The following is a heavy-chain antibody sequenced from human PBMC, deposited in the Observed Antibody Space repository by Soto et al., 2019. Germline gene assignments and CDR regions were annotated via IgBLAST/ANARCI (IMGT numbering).Heavy chain of an antibody. D-gene: IGHD2-21*01. Sequence: ASVKVSCTASGYSFKSYYVHWVRQAPGQGLEWTAVVNPANGKTAYAETFHGRITITTDASTSTLFMELSSLRSEDTAVYFCARDISRRQTYYGMDVGGQGTTVTVSS. J-gene: IGHJ6*02. CDR2: VNPANGKT. CDR3: ARDISRRQTYYGMDV. V-gene: IGHV1-46*02. CDR1: GYSFKSYY.